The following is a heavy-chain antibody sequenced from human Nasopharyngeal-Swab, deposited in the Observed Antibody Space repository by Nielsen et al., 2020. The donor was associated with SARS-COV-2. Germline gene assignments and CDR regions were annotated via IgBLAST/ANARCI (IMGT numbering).Heavy chain of an antibody. J-gene: IGHJ4*02. CDR3: ARAEMRTTVTTYWNY. CDR1: GYTLTSYY. V-gene: IGHV1-46*01. Sequence: ASVKVSCKASGYTLTSYYMHWVRQAPGQGLEWMGIINPSGGSTSYAQKFQGRVTMTRDTSTSTVYMELSSLRSEDTAVYYCARAEMRTTVTTYWNYWGQGTLVTVSS. D-gene: IGHD4-17*01. CDR2: INPSGGST.